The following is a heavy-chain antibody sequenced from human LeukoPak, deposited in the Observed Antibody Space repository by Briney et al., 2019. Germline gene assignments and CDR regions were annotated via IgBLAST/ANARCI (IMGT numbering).Heavy chain of an antibody. D-gene: IGHD3-22*01. J-gene: IGHJ4*02. V-gene: IGHV3-21*01. CDR2: ISSGSTYI. CDR1: GFTFSSYG. Sequence: KPGGSLRLSCATSGFTFSSYGLSWVRQAPGKGLEWVSSISSGSTYISYADSLKGRFTISRDNAKNSLYLQMNSLRAEDTAVYYCARGGSSGPYYFDYWGQGTLVTVSS. CDR3: ARGGSSGPYYFDY.